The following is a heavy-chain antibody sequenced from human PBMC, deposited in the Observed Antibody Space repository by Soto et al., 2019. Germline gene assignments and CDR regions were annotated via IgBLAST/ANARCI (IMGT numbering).Heavy chain of an antibody. V-gene: IGHV3-23*01. CDR1: GFSFRTYA. D-gene: IGHD6-19*01. J-gene: IGHJ6*02. CDR2: ISGSAGT. Sequence: GGSLRLSCTASGFSFRTYAMTWFRQAPGKGLEWVSAISGSAGTFYATSVKGRFTISRDNSRSTVYLEMHSLRAEDSAIYYCAKPLQQWLLQGSGVDVWGQGTTVTVSS. CDR3: AKPLQQWLLQGSGVDV.